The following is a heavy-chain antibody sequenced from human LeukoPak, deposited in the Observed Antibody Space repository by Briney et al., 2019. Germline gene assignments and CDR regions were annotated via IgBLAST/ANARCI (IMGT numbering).Heavy chain of an antibody. CDR3: ARGFIAVAGIDYFDY. CDR1: GYTFTGYY. CDR2: INPNSGSA. J-gene: IGHJ4*02. V-gene: IGHV1-2*06. Sequence: HGASVKVSCKSSGYTFTGYYMHWVRQAPGQGLEWMGRINPNSGSANYAQKFQGRVTMTRDTSTSTAYMELSRLRSDDTAVYYCARGFIAVAGIDYFDYWGQGTLVTVSS. D-gene: IGHD6-19*01.